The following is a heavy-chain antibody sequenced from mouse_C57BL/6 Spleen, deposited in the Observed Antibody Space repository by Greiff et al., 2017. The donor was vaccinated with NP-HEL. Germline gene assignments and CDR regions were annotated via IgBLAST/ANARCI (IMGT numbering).Heavy chain of an antibody. Sequence: EVQGVESGGDLVKPGGSLKLSCAASGFTFSSYGMSWVRQTPDKRLEWVATISSGGSYTYYPDSVKGRFTISRDNAKNTLYLQMSSLKSEDTAMYYCARHGGGTDWYFDVWGTGTTVTVSS. CDR2: ISSGGSYT. J-gene: IGHJ1*03. D-gene: IGHD3-3*01. CDR3: ARHGGGTDWYFDV. V-gene: IGHV5-6*01. CDR1: GFTFSSYG.